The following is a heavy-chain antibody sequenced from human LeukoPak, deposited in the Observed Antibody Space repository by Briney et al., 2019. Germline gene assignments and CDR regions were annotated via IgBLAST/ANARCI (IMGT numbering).Heavy chain of an antibody. J-gene: IGHJ6*03. CDR1: DDSISDYY. D-gene: IGHD2-15*01. CDR2: IYYSGST. V-gene: IGHV4-59*01. Sequence: SETLSLTCTVSDDSISDYYRGWIRQPPGKGLEWFGYIYYSGSTTYNPSLKSRVTISVDTSKNQFSLKLKSVTAADTAVYYCARARGVAAGFYYMDVWGEGTTVTVSS. CDR3: ARARGVAAGFYYMDV.